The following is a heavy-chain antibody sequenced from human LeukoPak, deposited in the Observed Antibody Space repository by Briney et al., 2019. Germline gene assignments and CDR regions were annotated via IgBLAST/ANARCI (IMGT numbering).Heavy chain of an antibody. V-gene: IGHV3-33*01. J-gene: IGHJ4*02. CDR2: IWYDGSNK. D-gene: IGHD6-13*01. CDR1: GFTFSSYG. Sequence: GRSLRLSCAASGFTFSSYGMHWVRQAPGKGLEWVAVIWYDGSNKYYADSVKGRFTISRDNSKNTLYLQMNSLRAEDTAVYYCARGAVAAAGTGYYFDYWGQGTLVTVSS. CDR3: ARGAVAAAGTGYYFDY.